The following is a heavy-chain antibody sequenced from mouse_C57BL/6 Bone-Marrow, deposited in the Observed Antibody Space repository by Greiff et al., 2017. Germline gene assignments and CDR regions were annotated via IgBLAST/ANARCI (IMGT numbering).Heavy chain of an antibody. CDR2: ILPGSGST. J-gene: IGHJ2*01. CDR1: GYTFTGYC. CDR3: ARELIIYDGTPYYFDY. Sequence: QVQLQQSGAELMKPGASVKLSCKATGYTFTGYCIEWVKQRPGHGLEWIGEILPGSGSTNYNEKFKGKATFTADTSSNTAYMQLSSLTTEDSAIYYCARELIIYDGTPYYFDYWGQGTTLTVSS. V-gene: IGHV1-9*01. D-gene: IGHD2-1*01.